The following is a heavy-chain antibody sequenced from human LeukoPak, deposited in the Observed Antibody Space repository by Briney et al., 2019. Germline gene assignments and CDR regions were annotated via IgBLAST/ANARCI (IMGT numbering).Heavy chain of an antibody. D-gene: IGHD3-22*01. V-gene: IGHV4-4*07. CDR2: VYPGGST. Sequence: SETLSLTCTVSGGSISSYYWSWIRHPAGKGLEWIGRVYPGGSTNYNPSLQSRVTMSLDTSKNQFSLQLSSVTAADTAVYYCARLGSGFWGQGTLVTVSS. CDR3: ARLGSGF. J-gene: IGHJ4*02. CDR1: GGSISSYY.